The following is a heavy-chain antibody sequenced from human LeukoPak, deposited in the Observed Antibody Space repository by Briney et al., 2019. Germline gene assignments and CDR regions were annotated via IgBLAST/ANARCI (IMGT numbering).Heavy chain of an antibody. CDR2: ISDDGRSK. J-gene: IGHJ4*02. Sequence: PGGSLRLSCAASGFSFISYGMHWVRQAPGKGLEWVGVISDDGRSKDYADSVKGRFTISRDNSKDTLYLQMNSLRAEDTAVYYCAKRPSDYGDYVSHFDYWGQGTLVTVSS. V-gene: IGHV3-30*18. CDR1: GFSFISYG. CDR3: AKRPSDYGDYVSHFDY. D-gene: IGHD4-17*01.